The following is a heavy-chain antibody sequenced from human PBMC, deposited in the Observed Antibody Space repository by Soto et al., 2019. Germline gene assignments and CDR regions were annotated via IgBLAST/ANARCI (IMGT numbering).Heavy chain of an antibody. CDR2: IWYDGSNK. V-gene: IGHV3-33*01. J-gene: IGHJ4*02. CDR3: ARDVPSYDILTGYTDY. D-gene: IGHD3-9*01. CDR1: GFTFSSYG. Sequence: GGSLRLSCAASGFTFSSYGMHWVRQAPGKGLEWVAVIWYDGSNKYYADSVKGRFTISRDNSKNTLYLQMNSLRAEDTAVYYCARDVPSYDILTGYTDYWGQGTLVTVSS.